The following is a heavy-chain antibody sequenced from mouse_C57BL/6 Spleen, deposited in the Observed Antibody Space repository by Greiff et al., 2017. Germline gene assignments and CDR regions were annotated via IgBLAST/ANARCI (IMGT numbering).Heavy chain of an antibody. CDR2: ISYDGSN. J-gene: IGHJ1*03. CDR1: GYSITSGYY. V-gene: IGHV3-6*01. Sequence: EVKLEESGPGLVKPSQSLSLTCSVTGYSITSGYYWNWIRQFPGNKLEWMGYISYDGSNNYNPSLKNRISINRDTSKNQFFLKLNSVTTEDTATYYCARGGSSYHVGYFDVWGTGTTVTVSS. CDR3: ARGGSSYHVGYFDV. D-gene: IGHD1-1*01.